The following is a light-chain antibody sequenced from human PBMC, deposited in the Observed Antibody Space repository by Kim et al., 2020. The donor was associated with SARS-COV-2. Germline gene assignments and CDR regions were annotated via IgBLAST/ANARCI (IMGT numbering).Light chain of an antibody. Sequence: SPGERATLSGRASQGVSSSYLAWYQKKPGQAPRLLIYGASSRATGIPDRFSGSGSGTDFTLTISRLEPEDFAVYYCQQYGSSPFTFGPGTKVDIK. V-gene: IGKV3-20*01. CDR3: QQYGSSPFT. J-gene: IGKJ3*01. CDR2: GAS. CDR1: QGVSSSY.